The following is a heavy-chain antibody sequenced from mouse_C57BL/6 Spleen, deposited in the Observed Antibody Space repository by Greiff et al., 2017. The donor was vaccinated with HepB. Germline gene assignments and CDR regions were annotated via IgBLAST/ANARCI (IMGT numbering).Heavy chain of an antibody. V-gene: IGHV1-75*01. CDR2: IFPGSGST. D-gene: IGHD2-4*01. Sequence: QLKQSGPELVKPGASVKISCKASGYTFTDYYINWVKQRPGQGLEWIGWIFPGSGSTYYNEKFKGKATLTVDKSSSTAYMLLSSLTSEDSAVYFCARKRRNDYPHFDYWGQGTTLTVSS. CDR3: ARKRRNDYPHFDY. J-gene: IGHJ2*01. CDR1: GYTFTDYY.